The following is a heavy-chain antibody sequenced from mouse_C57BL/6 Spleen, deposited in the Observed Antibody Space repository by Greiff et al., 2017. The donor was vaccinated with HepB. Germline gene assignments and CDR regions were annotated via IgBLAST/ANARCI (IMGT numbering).Heavy chain of an antibody. CDR3: ATRGYFDY. J-gene: IGHJ2*01. Sequence: QVHVKQPGAELVKPGASVKLSCKASGYTFTSYWMQWVKQRPGQGLEWIGYIDPSDSYTNYNQKFKGKATLTVYTSSSTAYMQLSSLTSEDSAVYYCATRGYFDYWGQGTTLTVSS. V-gene: IGHV1-50*01. CDR2: IDPSDSYT. D-gene: IGHD3-3*01. CDR1: GYTFTSYW.